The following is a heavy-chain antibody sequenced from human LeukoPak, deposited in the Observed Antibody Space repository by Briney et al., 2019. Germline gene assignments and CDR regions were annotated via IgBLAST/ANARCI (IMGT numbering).Heavy chain of an antibody. CDR1: GFTFSTYW. D-gene: IGHD6-13*01. CDR2: INQGGSAT. J-gene: IGHJ4*02. V-gene: IGHV3-7*01. CDR3: ARTTWSEGVLQQWYFDY. Sequence: GGSLRLSCAASGFTFSTYWMSWVRQAPGKGLEWVANINQGGSATYYMNSVKGRFTIARDNAKNSLYLQMNSLGAEDTAVYHCARTTWSEGVLQQWYFDYWGQGTLVTVSS.